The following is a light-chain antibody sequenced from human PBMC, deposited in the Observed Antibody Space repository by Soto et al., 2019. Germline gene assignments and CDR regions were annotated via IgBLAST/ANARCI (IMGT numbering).Light chain of an antibody. Sequence: QLVLTQPPSVSGAPGQRVTIACTGNNFNNGTGFDVHWYRHFPGAAPKLLLSGTSHRPSGVPDRFSGSKSGTSASLAITGLQADDEADYYCAVWDVSLKAWVFGGGTQLTVL. CDR2: GTS. V-gene: IGLV1-40*01. J-gene: IGLJ3*02. CDR3: AVWDVSLKAWV. CDR1: NFNNGTGFD.